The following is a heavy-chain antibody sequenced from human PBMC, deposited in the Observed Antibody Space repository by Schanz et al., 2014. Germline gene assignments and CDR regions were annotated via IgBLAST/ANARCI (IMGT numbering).Heavy chain of an antibody. Sequence: QVQLVDSGGGLVKPGGSLRLSCAASGLTFSDYYMSWIRQAPGKGLEWVSYISSSSSYTNYADSVKGRFTISRDNAKNSLYLQMNSLRVDDTAVYYCASSRTRYCSSTSCVPGAFDFWGQGTLVTVSS. CDR2: ISSSSSYT. V-gene: IGHV3-11*05. CDR3: ASSRTRYCSSTSCVPGAFDF. D-gene: IGHD2-2*01. CDR1: GLTFSDYY. J-gene: IGHJ3*01.